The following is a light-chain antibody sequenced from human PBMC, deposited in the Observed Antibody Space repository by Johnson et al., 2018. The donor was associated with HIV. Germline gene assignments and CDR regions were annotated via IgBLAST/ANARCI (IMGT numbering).Light chain of an antibody. CDR3: GTWDSSLSAGCYV. Sequence: QPVLTQPPSVSAATGQKVTISCSGSSSNIGNNYVSWYQQLPGTAPKLLIYENNKRPSGIPNRFSGSKSGTSATLGITGLQTGDEADYYCGTWDSSLSAGCYVFGTGTKVTVL. J-gene: IGLJ1*01. V-gene: IGLV1-51*02. CDR2: ENN. CDR1: SSNIGNNY.